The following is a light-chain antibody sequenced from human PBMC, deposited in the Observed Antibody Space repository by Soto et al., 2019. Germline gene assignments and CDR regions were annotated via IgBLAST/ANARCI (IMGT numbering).Light chain of an antibody. CDR1: QNVGSY. CDR3: QQYNSWLWT. Sequence: EIVMTQSPSTLSVSPWERATLSFRASQNVGSYLACYQQKPGQAPRLLIYGTSNRATGIPDRFSGSGSGTDFSLIISSLQSEDSAVYYCQQYNSWLWTFGQGTKVDIK. J-gene: IGKJ1*01. CDR2: GTS. V-gene: IGKV3D-15*01.